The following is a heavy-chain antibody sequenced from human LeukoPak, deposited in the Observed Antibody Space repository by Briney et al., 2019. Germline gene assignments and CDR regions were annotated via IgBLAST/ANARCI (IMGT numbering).Heavy chain of an antibody. CDR2: MYHTGST. Sequence: PSETLSLTCTVSGVSISIHYWSWTRQPPGKGLERIGYMYHTGSTNSNPSLKIRVNMSVATSKTQFSLRLTSVTAADTAVYYCAREFQRLGSDAFDFWGQGTMVTVSS. D-gene: IGHD2-15*01. J-gene: IGHJ3*01. CDR1: GVSISIHY. V-gene: IGHV4-59*11. CDR3: AREFQRLGSDAFDF.